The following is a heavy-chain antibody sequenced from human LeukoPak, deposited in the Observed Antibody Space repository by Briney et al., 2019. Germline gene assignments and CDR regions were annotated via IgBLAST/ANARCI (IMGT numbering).Heavy chain of an antibody. D-gene: IGHD3-22*01. J-gene: IGHJ4*02. V-gene: IGHV4-59*01. CDR3: AKWGYYFDSSAYVAPTDDS. Sequence: SETLSLTCTVSGGSISTYYWTWVRQPPGKGLEWIGYITYNGRTDYKPSLKSRVTISLDTSKNQFSLKLSSVTAADTAVYYCAKWGYYFDSSAYVAPTDDSWGQGTLVTVSS. CDR1: GGSISTYY. CDR2: ITYNGRT.